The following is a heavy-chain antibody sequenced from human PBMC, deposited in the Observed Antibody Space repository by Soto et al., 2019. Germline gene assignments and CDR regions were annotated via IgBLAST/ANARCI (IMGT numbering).Heavy chain of an antibody. J-gene: IGHJ4*02. CDR2: ISAYNGNT. Sequence: ASVKVSCKASGYTFTSYGISWVRQAPGQGLEWMGWISAYNGNTNYAQKLQGRVTMTTDTSASTAYMELRSLRSDDTAVYYCARVAPYYYDSSGNPDYWGQGTLVTVSS. CDR1: GYTFTSYG. CDR3: ARVAPYYYDSSGNPDY. D-gene: IGHD3-22*01. V-gene: IGHV1-18*01.